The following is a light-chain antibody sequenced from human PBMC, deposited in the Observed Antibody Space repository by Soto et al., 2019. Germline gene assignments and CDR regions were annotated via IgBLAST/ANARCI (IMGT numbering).Light chain of an antibody. CDR2: AAS. CDR3: RQYGSSSTWT. CDR1: QSVSSAY. V-gene: IGKV3-20*01. J-gene: IGKJ1*01. Sequence: EIVLTQSPGTLSLSPGERATLSCRASQSVSSAYLAWYQHTPGQPPTLLIYAASSRVTGIPDRFSGSGSGTDFTRSVSRLEHEDFSVYYCRQYGSSSTWTFGQGTKVEI.